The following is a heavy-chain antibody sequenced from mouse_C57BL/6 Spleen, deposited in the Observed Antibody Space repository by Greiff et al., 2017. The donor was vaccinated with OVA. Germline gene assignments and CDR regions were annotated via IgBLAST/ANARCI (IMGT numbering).Heavy chain of an antibody. CDR1: GFTFSDYG. CDR3: ARDGSSLDWYFDV. V-gene: IGHV5-17*01. J-gene: IGHJ1*03. D-gene: IGHD1-1*01. CDR2: ISSGSSTI. Sequence: EVQVVESGGGLVKPGGSLKLSCAASGFTFSDYGMHWVRQAPEKGLEWVAYISSGSSTIYYPDTVKGRFTNSRDNAKNTLFLQMTSLRSEDTAMYYCARDGSSLDWYFDVWGTGTTVTVSS.